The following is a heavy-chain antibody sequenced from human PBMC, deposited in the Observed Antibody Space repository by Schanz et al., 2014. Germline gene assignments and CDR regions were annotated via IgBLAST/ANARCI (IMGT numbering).Heavy chain of an antibody. J-gene: IGHJ4*02. CDR3: ARKVVATIGGYYDN. CDR1: GLTFTSAW. Sequence: EVQLVESGGGLVKPGGSLRLSCATSGLTFTSAWMSWVRQAPGKGLEWVSSISGDHRNTFYADSVKGRFTISRDNSKNTLYLQMNSLRAEDTAVYYCARKVVATIGGYYDNWGQGTLVIVSS. CDR2: ISGDHRNT. D-gene: IGHD5-12*01. V-gene: IGHV3-23*04.